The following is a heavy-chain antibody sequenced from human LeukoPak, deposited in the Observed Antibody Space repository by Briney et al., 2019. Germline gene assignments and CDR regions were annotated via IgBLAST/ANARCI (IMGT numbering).Heavy chain of an antibody. J-gene: IGHJ6*03. CDR2: IYYSGST. CDR3: ARLGRFAARPMPDYYYMDV. Sequence: PSETLSLTCTVSGGSISSYYWSWIRQPPGKGLEWIGYIYYSGSTNYNPSLKSRVTISVDTSKNQFSLKLSSVTAADTAVYYCARLGRFAARPMPDYYYMDVWGKGTTVTVS. V-gene: IGHV4-59*12. CDR1: GGSISSYY. D-gene: IGHD6-6*01.